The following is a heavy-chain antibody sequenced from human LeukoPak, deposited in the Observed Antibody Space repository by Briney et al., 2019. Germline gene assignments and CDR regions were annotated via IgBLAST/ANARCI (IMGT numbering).Heavy chain of an antibody. D-gene: IGHD6-6*01. CDR2: IYHSGST. Sequence: SGTLSLTCAVSGGSISSSNWWSWVRQPPGKGLEWIGEIYHSGSTNYNPSLKSRVTISVDTSKNQFSLKLSSVTAADTAVYYCARRRIAARQSSGYFDYWGQGTLVTVSS. V-gene: IGHV4-4*02. CDR3: ARRRIAARQSSGYFDY. J-gene: IGHJ4*02. CDR1: GGSISSSNW.